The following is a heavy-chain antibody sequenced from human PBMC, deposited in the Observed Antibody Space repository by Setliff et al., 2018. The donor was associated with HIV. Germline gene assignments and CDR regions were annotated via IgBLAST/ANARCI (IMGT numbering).Heavy chain of an antibody. V-gene: IGHV3-48*03. Sequence: PGGSLRLSCAASGFTFSSYEMNWVRQAPGKGLEWVSYISSSGGTIYYADSVKGRFTISRDNAKKSLYLQMNSLRADDTAVYYCARAFSGYYFGYWGQGTLVTVSS. CDR3: ARAFSGYYFGY. J-gene: IGHJ4*02. CDR2: ISSSGGTI. CDR1: GFTFSSYE.